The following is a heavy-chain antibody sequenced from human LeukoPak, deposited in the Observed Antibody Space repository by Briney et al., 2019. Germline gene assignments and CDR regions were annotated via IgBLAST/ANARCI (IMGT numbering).Heavy chain of an antibody. D-gene: IGHD5-24*01. V-gene: IGHV3-66*01. CDR2: IYSGGST. Sequence: PGGSLRLSCAASGFTVSSNYMSWVRQAPGKGLEWVSTIYSGGSTYYADSVKGRFTISRDNSKSTLYLQMNSLRAEDTAVFYCARDREMAAFDYWGQGTLVTVSS. CDR1: GFTVSSNY. J-gene: IGHJ4*02. CDR3: ARDREMAAFDY.